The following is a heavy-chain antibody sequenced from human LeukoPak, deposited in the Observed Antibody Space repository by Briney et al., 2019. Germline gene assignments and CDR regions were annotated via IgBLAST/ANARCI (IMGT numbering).Heavy chain of an antibody. CDR1: GFTFSSCS. CDR3: ARARYYDSSGKTDAFDI. J-gene: IGHJ3*02. D-gene: IGHD3-22*01. Sequence: GGSLRLSCAVSGFTFSSCSMNWVRQAPGKGLEWVSYISSSSSTIYYADSVKGRFTISRDNAKNSLYLQMSSLRDEDTAVYYCARARYYDSSGKTDAFDIWGQGTMVTVSS. V-gene: IGHV3-48*02. CDR2: ISSSSSTI.